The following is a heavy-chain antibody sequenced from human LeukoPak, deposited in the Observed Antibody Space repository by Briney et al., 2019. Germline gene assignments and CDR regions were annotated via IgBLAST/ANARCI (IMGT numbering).Heavy chain of an antibody. Sequence: SETLSLTCAVYGGSFSNYYLSWVRQPPGKGLEWIGEITHSGSTNYNPSLKSRVTISVDTSKSQFSLKLRPVAAADTAVYYCAPIFGDYSDFDSWGQGTLVTVSS. V-gene: IGHV4-34*01. CDR2: ITHSGST. J-gene: IGHJ4*02. CDR3: APIFGDYSDFDS. D-gene: IGHD4-17*01. CDR1: GGSFSNYY.